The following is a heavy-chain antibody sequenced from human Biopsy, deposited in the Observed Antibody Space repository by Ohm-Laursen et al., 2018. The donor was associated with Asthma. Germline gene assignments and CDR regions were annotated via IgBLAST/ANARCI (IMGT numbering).Heavy chain of an antibody. J-gene: IGHJ5*02. V-gene: IGHV1-18*04. CDR1: GYTFRSYG. CDR2: ISPFTGDT. Sequence: ASAKVSCKASGYTFRSYGVSWVRQAPGQGLEWMGWISPFTGDTHFGQKFQGRVTMTTDTSTDTAYMELRGLRSDDTAVYYCARDPGGFDPWGQGTLVTVSS. CDR3: ARDPGGFDP. D-gene: IGHD3-10*01.